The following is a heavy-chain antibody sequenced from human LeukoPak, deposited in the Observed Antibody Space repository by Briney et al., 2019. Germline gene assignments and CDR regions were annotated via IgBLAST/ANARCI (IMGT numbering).Heavy chain of an antibody. CDR2: IIPIFGTA. D-gene: IGHD1-7*01. V-gene: IGHV1-69*06. Sequence: GSSVKVSCKASGGTFSSYAISWVRQAPGQGLEWMGGIIPIFGTANYAQKFQGRVTLTADKSTSTAYMELSSLRSEDTAVYYCASSLELGYYFDYWGQGTLVTVSS. CDR1: GGTFSSYA. J-gene: IGHJ4*02. CDR3: ASSLELGYYFDY.